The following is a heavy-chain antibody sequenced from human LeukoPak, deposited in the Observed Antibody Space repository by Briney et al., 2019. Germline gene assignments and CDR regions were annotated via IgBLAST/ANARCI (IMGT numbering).Heavy chain of an antibody. J-gene: IGHJ6*02. CDR2: ISSSGSTI. V-gene: IGHV3-48*03. D-gene: IGHD5-24*01. CDR1: GFTFSSYE. Sequence: GGSLRLSCAASGFTFSSYEMNWVRQAPGKGLEWVSYISSSGSTIYYADSVKGRFTISRDNAKNSLYLQMNSLRAEDTAVYCCARSRDGYNFDYYGMDVWGQGTTVTVSS. CDR3: ARSRDGYNFDYYGMDV.